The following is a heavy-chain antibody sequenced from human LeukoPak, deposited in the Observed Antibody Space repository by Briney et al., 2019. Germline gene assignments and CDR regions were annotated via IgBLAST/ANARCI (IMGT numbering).Heavy chain of an antibody. D-gene: IGHD3-3*01. J-gene: IGHJ3*02. V-gene: IGHV1-2*02. CDR3: ARGPRITIFGVVMANDAFDI. Sequence: ASVKVSCKASGYIFTGYYMHWVRQAPGQGLEWMGWINPKSGGTVYAQKFQGRVTMTRDTSSSTAYMELSRLRFDDTVVYYCARGPRITIFGVVMANDAFDIWGQGTMVTVSS. CDR1: GYIFTGYY. CDR2: INPKSGGT.